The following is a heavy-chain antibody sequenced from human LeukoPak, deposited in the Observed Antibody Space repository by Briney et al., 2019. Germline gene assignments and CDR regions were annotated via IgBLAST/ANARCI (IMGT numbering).Heavy chain of an antibody. J-gene: IGHJ4*02. CDR2: IKHSGST. D-gene: IGHD3-22*01. Sequence: PSETLSLTCAVYGGSFSGYYWSWLRQPPGKGLEWIGEIKHSGSTNYTPSPKSGVTISVDTSKNQFSLKLSSVTGADTAVYYCARGRMYYYDSSGYYAWGQGTLVTVSS. CDR3: ARGRMYYYDSSGYYA. V-gene: IGHV4-34*01. CDR1: GGSFSGYY.